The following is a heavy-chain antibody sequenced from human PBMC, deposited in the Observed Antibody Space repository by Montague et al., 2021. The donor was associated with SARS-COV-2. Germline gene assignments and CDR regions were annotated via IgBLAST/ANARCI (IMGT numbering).Heavy chain of an antibody. V-gene: IGHV4-39*01. CDR2: IYYSGST. D-gene: IGHD6-19*01. CDR1: GGSISSSCYY. Sequence: SETLSLTCTVSGGSISSSCYYWGWIRQPPGKGLEWIGSIYYSGSTYYNPSLQSRVSISVDTSKNQFSLKLSSVTAAATAVYYCARKENSIGGFKPDAFDIWGHGTMVTVSS. CDR3: ARKENSIGGFKPDAFDI. J-gene: IGHJ3*02.